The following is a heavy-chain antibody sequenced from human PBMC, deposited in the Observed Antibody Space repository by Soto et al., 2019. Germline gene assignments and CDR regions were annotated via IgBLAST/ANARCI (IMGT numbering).Heavy chain of an antibody. CDR2: IFHSGST. CDR3: ATVPDV. Sequence: QLQLQESGSGLVKPSQTLSLTCAVSGGSISSGGYSWSCIRQPPGKGLEWIRYIFHSGSTYYNPSLKSRVVISVHSSKNQFSVKLSSVTAADTAVYYCATVPDVWGQGTTVSVSS. V-gene: IGHV4-30-2*01. J-gene: IGHJ6*02. CDR1: GGSISSGGYS.